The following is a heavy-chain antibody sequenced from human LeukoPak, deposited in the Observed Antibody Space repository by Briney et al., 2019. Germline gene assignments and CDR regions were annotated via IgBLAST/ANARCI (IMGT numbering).Heavy chain of an antibody. V-gene: IGHV1-18*01. CDR1: GYTFTNYG. Sequence: ASVKLSCKASGYTFTNYGITWVRQAPGQRLEWMGCISAFNGNTAYAQTLRDRVTMTTDKSTSTAYMELRSLRSDDTAIYYCARVNVDTDMWELENYWGQGTLVTVSS. CDR2: ISAFNGNT. J-gene: IGHJ4*02. CDR3: ARVNVDTDMWELENY. D-gene: IGHD5-18*01.